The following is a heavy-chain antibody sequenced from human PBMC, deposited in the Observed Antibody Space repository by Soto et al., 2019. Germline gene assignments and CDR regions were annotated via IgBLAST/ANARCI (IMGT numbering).Heavy chain of an antibody. V-gene: IGHV1-46*01. CDR1: GYTFTSYY. CDR3: ARXWRLAAAGIERGQVNDY. CDR2: INPSGGST. J-gene: IGHJ4*02. D-gene: IGHD6-13*01. Sequence: GASVKVSCKASGYTFTSYYMHWVQQAPGQGLEWMGIINPSGGSTSYAQKFQGRVTMTRDTSTSTVYMELSSLRSEDTAVYYCARXWRLAAAGIERGQVNDYWGQGTLVTVSS.